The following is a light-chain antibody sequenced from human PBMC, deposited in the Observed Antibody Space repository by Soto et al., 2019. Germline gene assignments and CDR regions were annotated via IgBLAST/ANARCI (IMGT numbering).Light chain of an antibody. CDR1: QGISTY. CDR3: QKYNSAPLIT. CDR2: AAS. J-gene: IGKJ4*01. V-gene: IGKV1-27*01. Sequence: DIQMTQSPSSLSASVGDRVTITCRASQGISTYLAWYQQKPGKVPKLLIYAASTLQSGVPSRFSSSGSGTDFTLTISSLHPEDVSTYYCQKYNSAPLITFGGGTKVEIK.